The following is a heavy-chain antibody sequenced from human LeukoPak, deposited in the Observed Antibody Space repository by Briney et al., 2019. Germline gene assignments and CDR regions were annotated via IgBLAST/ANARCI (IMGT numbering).Heavy chain of an antibody. Sequence: GGSLRLSCAASGFTFSTYWMSWVRQAPGKGLEWVANIRQDGSVKYYVDSVKGRFTISRDNSKNTLYLQMNSLRAEDTAVYYCARAWVWLHDAFDIWGQGTMVTVSS. CDR1: GFTFSTYW. D-gene: IGHD5-18*01. CDR3: ARAWVWLHDAFDI. V-gene: IGHV3-7*01. CDR2: IRQDGSVK. J-gene: IGHJ3*02.